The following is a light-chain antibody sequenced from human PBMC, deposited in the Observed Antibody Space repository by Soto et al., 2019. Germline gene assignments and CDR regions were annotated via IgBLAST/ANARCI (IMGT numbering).Light chain of an antibody. V-gene: IGKV3-11*01. Sequence: EIVLTQSPAPLSLSPGERATLSCRASQSVSSYLAWYQQKPGQAPRLLIYDASNRATGIPARFSGSGSGTDFTLTISSLEPEDFAVYYCQQRSNWPPSLTFGQGTRLEIK. CDR3: QQRSNWPPSLT. CDR1: QSVSSY. CDR2: DAS. J-gene: IGKJ5*01.